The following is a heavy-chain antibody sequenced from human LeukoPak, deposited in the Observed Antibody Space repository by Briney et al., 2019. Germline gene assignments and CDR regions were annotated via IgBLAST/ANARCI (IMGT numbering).Heavy chain of an antibody. CDR2: IYYSGST. CDR1: GGSISSYY. CDR3: ARDSTYYYMDV. Sequence: PSETLSLTCTVSGGSISSYYWSWIRQPPEKGLEWIGYIYYSGSTNYNPSLKSRVTISVDTSKNQFSLKLSSVTAADTAVYYCARDSTYYYMDVWGKGTTVTVSS. J-gene: IGHJ6*03. V-gene: IGHV4-59*01.